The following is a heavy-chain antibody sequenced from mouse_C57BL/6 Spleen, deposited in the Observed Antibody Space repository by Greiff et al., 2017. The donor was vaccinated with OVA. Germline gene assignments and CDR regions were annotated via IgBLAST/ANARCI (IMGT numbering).Heavy chain of an antibody. CDR2: IYPGDGDT. V-gene: IGHV1-82*01. J-gene: IGHJ1*03. CDR3: ARYCGSSWYFDV. CDR1: GYAFSSSW. D-gene: IGHD1-1*01. Sequence: QVQLKESGPELVKPGASVKISCKASGYAFSSSWMNWVKQRPGKGLEWIGRIYPGDGDTNYNGKFKGKATLTADKSSSTAYMQLSSLTSEDSAVYFCARYCGSSWYFDVWGTGTTVTVSS.